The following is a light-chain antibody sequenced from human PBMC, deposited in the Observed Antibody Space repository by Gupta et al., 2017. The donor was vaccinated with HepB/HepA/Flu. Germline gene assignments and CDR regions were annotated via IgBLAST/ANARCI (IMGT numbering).Light chain of an antibody. V-gene: IGKV2-28*01. CDR3: MQALQTPIFT. J-gene: IGKJ3*01. CDR1: QSLLHSNGYNY. CDR2: LGS. Sequence: DILMTQSPLSLPVTPGEPASISCRSSQSLLHSNGYNYLDWYLQKPGQSPQLLIYLGSNRASGVPDRFSGSGSGTDFTLKISRGEAEDVGVYYCMQALQTPIFTFGPGTKVDIK.